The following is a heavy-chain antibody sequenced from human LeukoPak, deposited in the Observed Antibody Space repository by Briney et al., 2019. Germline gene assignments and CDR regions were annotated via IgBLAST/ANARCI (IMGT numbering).Heavy chain of an antibody. CDR2: INGDGSST. D-gene: IGHD6-13*01. J-gene: IGHJ4*02. V-gene: IGHV3-74*01. CDR1: EFTFSSYW. Sequence: GGSLRLSCAASEFTFSSYWMHWVRQAPGKGLVWVSRINGDGSSTTYVDSVMGRFTISRDNAKNTLYLQMNSVRAEDTAVYYCARGNIAAAGIHYWGQGTLVIVSS. CDR3: ARGNIAAAGIHY.